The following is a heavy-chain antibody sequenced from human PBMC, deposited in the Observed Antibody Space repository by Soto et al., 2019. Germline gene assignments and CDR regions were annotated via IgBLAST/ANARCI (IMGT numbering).Heavy chain of an antibody. V-gene: IGHV5-10-1*01. J-gene: IGHJ6*02. CDR2: IDPSDSYT. Sequence: PGESLKISCKGSGYSFTSYWISWVRQMPGKGLEWMGRIDPSDSYTNYSPSFQGHVTISADKSISTAYLQWSSLKASDTAMYYCASRYYYGSGLDYYYYGMDVWGQGTTVTVSS. D-gene: IGHD3-10*01. CDR3: ASRYYYGSGLDYYYYGMDV. CDR1: GYSFTSYW.